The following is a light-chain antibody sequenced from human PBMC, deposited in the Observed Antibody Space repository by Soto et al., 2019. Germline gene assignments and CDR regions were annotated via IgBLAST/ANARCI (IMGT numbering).Light chain of an antibody. J-gene: IGKJ4*01. V-gene: IGKV1-39*01. CDR3: QQSYGTPLT. CDR1: QSISNY. Sequence: DMEMTQSPSSLSASVGDRVTITCRASQSISNYLNWYQHKPGKVPKLLIYAASSLPSGVPTRFSGSGSGTDCTLTINSLQPEDFATYYCQQSYGTPLTFGGGTKIEIK. CDR2: AAS.